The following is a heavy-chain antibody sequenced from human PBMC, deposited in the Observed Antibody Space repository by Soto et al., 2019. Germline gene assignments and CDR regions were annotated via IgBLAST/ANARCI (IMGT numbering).Heavy chain of an antibody. Sequence: GGSLRLSCAASGFTFSDYYMGWVRQAPGKGLEWISFVDRTGSPLFYADSVKGRFTISRDNAKNTVSLQMDSLRAEDTAVYYCAKDRGIIVKAGDAFDVWGQGTKVT. CDR3: AKDRGIIVKAGDAFDV. J-gene: IGHJ3*01. D-gene: IGHD3-16*02. CDR1: GFTFSDYY. V-gene: IGHV3-11*01. CDR2: VDRTGSPL.